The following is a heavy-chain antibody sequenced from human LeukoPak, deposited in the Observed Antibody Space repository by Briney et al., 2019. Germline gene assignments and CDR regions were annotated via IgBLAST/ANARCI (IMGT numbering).Heavy chain of an antibody. CDR1: GYTFTGYY. J-gene: IGHJ4*02. CDR2: INPNSGGT. CDR3: ARSGPIVGAFWGFLTS. D-gene: IGHD1-26*01. Sequence: ASVKVSCKASGYTFTGYYMHWVRQAPGQGLEWMGWINPNSGGTNYAQKFQGWVTMTRDTSISTAYMELSRLRSDDTAVYYCARSGPIVGAFWGFLTSWGQGTLVTVSS. V-gene: IGHV1-2*04.